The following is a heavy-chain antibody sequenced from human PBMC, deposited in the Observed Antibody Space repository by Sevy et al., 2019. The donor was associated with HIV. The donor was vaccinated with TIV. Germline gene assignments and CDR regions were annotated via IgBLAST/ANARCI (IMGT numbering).Heavy chain of an antibody. J-gene: IGHJ6*02. V-gene: IGHV1-2*02. D-gene: IGHD5-18*01. CDR1: GYTFTGYY. CDR2: INPNSGGT. Sequence: ASVKVSCKASGYTFTGYYMHWVRQAPGQGLEWMGWINPNSGGTNYAQKFQGRVTMTRDTSISTAYMELSRLRSDDTVVYYCARNKPVDTATVYYYGMDVWGQGTTVTVSS. CDR3: ARNKPVDTATVYYYGMDV.